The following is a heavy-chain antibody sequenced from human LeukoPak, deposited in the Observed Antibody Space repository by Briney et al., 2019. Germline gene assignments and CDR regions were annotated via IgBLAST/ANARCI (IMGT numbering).Heavy chain of an antibody. Sequence: GGSLRLSCAAYGFTFKTYGMHWVRQAPGKGLEWVAVIIYDGSNKYYADSVKGRFIISRDNSRNTLYLQMNSLRAEDTALYYCARYRSYRLYYFDYWGQGTLVTVSS. D-gene: IGHD3-16*02. CDR3: ARYRSYRLYYFDY. V-gene: IGHV3-30*03. CDR2: IIYDGSNK. CDR1: GFTFKTYG. J-gene: IGHJ4*02.